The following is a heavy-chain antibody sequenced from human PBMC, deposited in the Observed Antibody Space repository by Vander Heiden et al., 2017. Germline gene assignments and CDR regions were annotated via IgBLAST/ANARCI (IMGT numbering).Heavy chain of an antibody. CDR3: ARDGIVGATGAFDI. Sequence: EVRLVESGGGLVKPGGSLRPSGAASGCTFRSYSMNWVRQAPGKGLEWVSSISSSSSYIYYADSVKGRFTISRDNAKNSLYLQMNSLRAEDTAVYYCARDGIVGATGAFDIWGQGTMVTVSS. CDR2: ISSSSSYI. CDR1: GCTFRSYS. J-gene: IGHJ3*02. V-gene: IGHV3-21*01. D-gene: IGHD1-26*01.